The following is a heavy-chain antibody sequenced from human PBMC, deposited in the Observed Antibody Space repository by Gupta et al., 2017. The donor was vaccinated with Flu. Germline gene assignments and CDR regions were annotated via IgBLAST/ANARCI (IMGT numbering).Heavy chain of an antibody. D-gene: IGHD3-3*01. J-gene: IGHJ4*02. CDR2: ISYNGST. CDR3: VKHQRFGLNKGFDF. CDR1: INNFY. V-gene: IGHV4-59*03. Sequence: INNFYGSWIRQPPGKGLEWIGFISYNGSTKYNPSLESRVTMSVDTSKEQFSLKLTSVTSVDTAIYFCVKHQRFGLNKGFDFWGRGTLVTVSS.